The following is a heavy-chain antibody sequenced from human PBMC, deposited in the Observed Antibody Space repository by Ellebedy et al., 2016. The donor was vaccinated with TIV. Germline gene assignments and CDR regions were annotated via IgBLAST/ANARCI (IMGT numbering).Heavy chain of an antibody. J-gene: IGHJ4*02. CDR1: GFIFSSHA. CDR2: IGGSGVRT. CDR3: AKDSPEIAAVVALTHYFDY. D-gene: IGHD2-15*01. Sequence: GESLKISXAASGFIFSSHAMTWVRQVPGKGLEWVSGIGGSGVRTYYADSVKGRFTISRDNSKNTLHLDMNSLTVEDAAVYYCAKDSPEIAAVVALTHYFDYWGQGSLVTVSS. V-gene: IGHV3-23*01.